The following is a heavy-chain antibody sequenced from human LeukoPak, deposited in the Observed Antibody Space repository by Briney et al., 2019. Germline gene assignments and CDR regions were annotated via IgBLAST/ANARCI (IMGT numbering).Heavy chain of an antibody. CDR2: IRYDGSNK. Sequence: GGSLRLSCAASGFTFSSYGMHWVRQAPGKGLEWVAFIRYDGSNKYYADSVKGRFTISRDNSKNTLYLQMNSLRAEDTAVYYCAKDGVLRYFDWLFDYWGQGTLVTVSS. CDR1: GFTFSSYG. V-gene: IGHV3-30*02. CDR3: AKDGVLRYFDWLFDY. J-gene: IGHJ4*02. D-gene: IGHD3-9*01.